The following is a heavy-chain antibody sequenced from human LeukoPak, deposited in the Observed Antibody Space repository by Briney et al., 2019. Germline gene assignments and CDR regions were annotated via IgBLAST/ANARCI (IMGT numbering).Heavy chain of an antibody. J-gene: IGHJ4*02. Sequence: PGGSLRLSCAASGFTFSSYGMHWVRQAPGKGLEWVAVISYDGNNKYYADSVKGRFTISRDNSKNTLYLQMNSLRAEDTAVYYCARDPKYYYDSSGYSNFDYWGQGTLVTVSS. V-gene: IGHV3-30*03. CDR2: ISYDGNNK. CDR1: GFTFSSYG. D-gene: IGHD3-22*01. CDR3: ARDPKYYYDSSGYSNFDY.